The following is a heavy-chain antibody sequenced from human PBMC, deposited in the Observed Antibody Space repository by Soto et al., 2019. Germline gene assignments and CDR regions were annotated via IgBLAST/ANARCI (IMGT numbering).Heavy chain of an antibody. J-gene: IGHJ6*04. CDR1: GYKVSTWHNFTSYW. CDR2: IYPGDSDT. V-gene: IGHV5-51*01. Sequence: PGESLKISCMGSGYKVSTWHNFTSYWIAWVRQMPGEGLEWMGIIYPGDSDTRYSPSFQGQVTISADKSINSVYLQWSSLKASDTATYYCARLQGYFDSSYYYYYGMDVWGKGTTVTVSS. D-gene: IGHD3-9*01. CDR3: ARLQGYFDSSYYYYYGMDV.